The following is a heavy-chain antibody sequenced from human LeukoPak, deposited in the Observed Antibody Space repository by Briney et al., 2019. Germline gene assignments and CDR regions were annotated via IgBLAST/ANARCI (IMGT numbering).Heavy chain of an antibody. Sequence: SETLSLTCTVSGGSISRYCWSWTRQPPGKGLEWIGHTYYSGSTNHNPSLRSRVTISVDTSKNQFSLKLSSVTAADTAVYYCARGKYQLDYWGQGTLVTVSS. J-gene: IGHJ4*02. CDR3: ARGKYQLDY. D-gene: IGHD2-2*01. CDR2: TYYSGST. CDR1: GGSISRYC. V-gene: IGHV4-59*08.